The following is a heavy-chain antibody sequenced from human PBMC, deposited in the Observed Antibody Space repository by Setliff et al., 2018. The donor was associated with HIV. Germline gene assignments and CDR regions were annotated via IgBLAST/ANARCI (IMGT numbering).Heavy chain of an antibody. CDR3: ARVGYSSSWYWAGAFDI. J-gene: IGHJ3*02. V-gene: IGHV3-23*01. CDR1: GFTFSSYA. CDR2: ISGSGGST. D-gene: IGHD6-13*01. Sequence: GGSLRLSCAASGFTFSSYAMSWVRQAPGKGLECVSAISGSGGSTYYADSVKGRFTISRDNSKNTLYLQMNSLRAEDTAVYYCARVGYSSSWYWAGAFDIWGQGTMVTVSS.